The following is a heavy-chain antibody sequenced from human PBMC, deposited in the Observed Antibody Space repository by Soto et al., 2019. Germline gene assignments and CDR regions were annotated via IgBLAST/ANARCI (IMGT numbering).Heavy chain of an antibody. CDR1: GYTFTSYG. CDR3: AREEFCSGGSCYPWAFDI. D-gene: IGHD2-15*01. V-gene: IGHV1-18*01. J-gene: IGHJ3*02. CDR2: ISAYNGNT. Sequence: QVQLVQSGAEVKKPGASVKVSCKASGYTFTSYGISWVRQAPGQGLEWMGWISAYNGNTNYAQKLQGRVTMTTDTSTSTAYMELRSVRSDDTAVYYCAREEFCSGGSCYPWAFDIWGQGTMVTVSS.